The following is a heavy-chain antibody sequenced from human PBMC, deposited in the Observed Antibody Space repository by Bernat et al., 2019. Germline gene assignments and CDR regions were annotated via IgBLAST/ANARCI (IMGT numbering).Heavy chain of an antibody. CDR2: INPNSGGT. J-gene: IGHJ4*02. CDR3: AGDLSYSSSWGEYYFDY. CDR1: GYTFTGYY. D-gene: IGHD6-6*01. V-gene: IGHV1-2*02. Sequence: QVQLVQSGAEVKKPGASVKVSCKASGYTFTGYYMHWVRQAPGQGLEWMGWINPNSGGTNYAQKSPGGVIMTRDASISTAYMELSRLGSDYTAVYYCAGDLSYSSSWGEYYFDYWGQGTLVTVSS.